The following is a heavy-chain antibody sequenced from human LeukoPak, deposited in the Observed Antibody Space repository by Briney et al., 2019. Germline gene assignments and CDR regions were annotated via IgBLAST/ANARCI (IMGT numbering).Heavy chain of an antibody. D-gene: IGHD3-10*01. J-gene: IGHJ6*02. CDR3: VRGGWFVFCAMDV. CDR2: IDADGSNI. Sequence: GGSLRLSCAASRFTFKNHWMHWVRQAPGKGLVWVSCIDADGSNINYADSVKGRFTISRDNAKNTLYLQMNSLKAEDTAVYYCVRGGWFVFCAMDVWGQGTTVTVSS. V-gene: IGHV3-74*01. CDR1: RFTFKNHW.